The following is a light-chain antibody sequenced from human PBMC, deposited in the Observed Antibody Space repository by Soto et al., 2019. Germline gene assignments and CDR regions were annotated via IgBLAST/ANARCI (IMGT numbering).Light chain of an antibody. CDR1: QTVKNY. Sequence: DIQLTQSPSSLSASVGDTVTITCRAGQTVKNYLNWYQLKPGKVPKLLIYAASSLQNGVPARFVGGAAGTDFTLTIITLQPEYFATYYYQQSYSDRQTFGQGTKLEI. CDR2: AAS. J-gene: IGKJ2*01. V-gene: IGKV1-39*01. CDR3: QQSYSDRQT.